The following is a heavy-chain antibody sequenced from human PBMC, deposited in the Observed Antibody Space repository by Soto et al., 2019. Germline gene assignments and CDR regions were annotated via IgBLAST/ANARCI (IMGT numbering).Heavy chain of an antibody. V-gene: IGHV4-39*01. J-gene: IGHJ4*02. CDR1: GGSISSGSYY. CDR2: IYYSGST. CDR3: ASYSRTWSFDY. D-gene: IGHD6-13*01. Sequence: PSETLSLTCTVSGGSISSGSYYWGWIRQPPGKGLEWIGTIYYSGSTYYHPSLRSRVTISVDTSKNQFSLKLTSVTAADTAVYYCASYSRTWSFDYWGQGTLVTLSS.